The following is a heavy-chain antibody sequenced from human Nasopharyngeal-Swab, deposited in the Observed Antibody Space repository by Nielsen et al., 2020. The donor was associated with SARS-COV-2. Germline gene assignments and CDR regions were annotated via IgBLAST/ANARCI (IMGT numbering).Heavy chain of an antibody. J-gene: IGHJ4*02. Sequence: WIRQPPGKGLEWVSVIYSGGSTYYADSVRGRFTISRDNSKNTLYLQMNSLRAEDTAVYYCARGLNYYDRSGYYNYWGQGTLVTVSS. CDR2: IYSGGST. V-gene: IGHV3-53*01. CDR3: ARGLNYYDRSGYYNY. D-gene: IGHD3-22*01.